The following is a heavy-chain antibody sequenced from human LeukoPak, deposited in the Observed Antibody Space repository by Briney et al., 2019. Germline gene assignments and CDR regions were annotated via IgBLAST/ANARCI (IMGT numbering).Heavy chain of an antibody. CDR3: VGGPPSSGWAFDF. Sequence: GGSLRLSCAASGFPFSTYAMHWVRQAPGKGLEWVAMIWYNGNNKHYANSVKGRFTISRNNSKNTRDLQMNSLRVDDTAVYYCVGGPPSSGWAFDFWGQGTLVTVSS. CDR2: IWYNGNNK. CDR1: GFPFSTYA. V-gene: IGHV3-33*01. J-gene: IGHJ4*02. D-gene: IGHD6-19*01.